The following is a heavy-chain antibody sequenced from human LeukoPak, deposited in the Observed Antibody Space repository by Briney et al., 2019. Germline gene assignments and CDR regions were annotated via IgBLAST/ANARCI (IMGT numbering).Heavy chain of an antibody. CDR1: GFTFSSYS. CDR2: ISSSSSYI. V-gene: IGHV3-21*01. CDR3: AREPLQLEHLYYFDY. D-gene: IGHD1-1*01. J-gene: IGHJ4*02. Sequence: PGGSLRLSCAASGFTFSSYSMNWVRQAPGKGLEWVSSISSSSSYIYYADSVKGRFTISRDNAKNSLYLQMNSLRAEDTAVYYCAREPLQLEHLYYFDYWGQGTLVTVSS.